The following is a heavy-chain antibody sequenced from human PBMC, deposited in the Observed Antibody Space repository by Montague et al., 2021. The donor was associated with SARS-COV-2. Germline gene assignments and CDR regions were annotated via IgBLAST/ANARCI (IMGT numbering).Heavy chain of an antibody. Sequence: SRSLSLAASGFTFNNAWMSWVRQAPGKGLEWVGRIKSKTDGGTTDYAAPVKGRFTISRDDSKNTLYLQMNSLKTEDTAVYYCTTVSSFITIFGVVITELYFDYWGQGTLVTVSS. D-gene: IGHD3-3*01. CDR1: GFTFNNAW. CDR2: IKSKTDGGTT. J-gene: IGHJ4*02. V-gene: IGHV3-15*01. CDR3: TTVSSFITIFGVVITELYFDY.